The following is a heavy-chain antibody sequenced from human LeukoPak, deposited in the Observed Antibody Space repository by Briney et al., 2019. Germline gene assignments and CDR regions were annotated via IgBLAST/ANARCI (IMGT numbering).Heavy chain of an antibody. V-gene: IGHV3-66*03. CDR3: ARDRAANQDWVEFDP. Sequence: XXXFRXSDYYMSWVRQAPGKGLEWVGLIRDSGEAFYADFARGRFAISRDESENTLYLQMNSLRVEDTAVYFCARDRAANQDWVEFDPWGQGTPVIVSS. CDR1: XFRXSDYY. CDR2: IRDSGEA. J-gene: IGHJ5*02. D-gene: IGHD3/OR15-3a*01.